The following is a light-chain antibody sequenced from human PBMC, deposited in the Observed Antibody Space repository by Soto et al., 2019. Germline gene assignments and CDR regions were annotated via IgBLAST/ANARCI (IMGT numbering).Light chain of an antibody. CDR3: QHFNGHPYP. CDR1: QDISDT. CDR2: DAS. J-gene: IGKJ5*01. V-gene: IGKV1-13*02. Sequence: AIQLTQSPSSLSASVGDRVTITCRASQDISDTLAWYQQKPGKPPKLLIYDASRLHSGVSSRFSGSGSGTDFTLAISSLQPEDSAHYYCQHFNGHPYPFGQGTRLEIK.